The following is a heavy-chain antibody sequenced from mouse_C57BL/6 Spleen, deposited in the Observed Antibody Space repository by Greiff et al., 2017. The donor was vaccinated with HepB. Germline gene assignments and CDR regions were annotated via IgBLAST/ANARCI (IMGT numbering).Heavy chain of an antibody. V-gene: IGHV1-80*01. CDR2: IYPGDGDT. CDR3: ARSPIYYDYYFDY. D-gene: IGHD2-4*01. CDR1: GYAFSSYW. Sequence: QVQLQQSGAELVKPGASVKISCKASGYAFSSYWMNWVKQRPGKGLEWIGQIYPGDGDTNYNGKFKGKATLTAAKSSSTAYMQRSSLTSEDSAVYFCARSPIYYDYYFDYWGQGTTLTVSS. J-gene: IGHJ2*01.